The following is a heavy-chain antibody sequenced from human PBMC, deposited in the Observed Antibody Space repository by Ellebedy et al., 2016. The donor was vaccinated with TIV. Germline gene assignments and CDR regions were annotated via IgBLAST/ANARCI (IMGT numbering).Heavy chain of an antibody. CDR1: GFRFSTHG. V-gene: IGHV3-30*18. J-gene: IGHJ3*02. CDR3: AKENWGIISYAFDI. Sequence: GESLKISCAASGFRFSTHGMHWVRQAPGKGLEWVAVISSHGQTKYYADSVKGRFTISRDNSKNTLYLQMNRLRAEDTAVYYCAKENWGIISYAFDIWGQGTMVTVSS. CDR2: ISSHGQTK. D-gene: IGHD3-16*01.